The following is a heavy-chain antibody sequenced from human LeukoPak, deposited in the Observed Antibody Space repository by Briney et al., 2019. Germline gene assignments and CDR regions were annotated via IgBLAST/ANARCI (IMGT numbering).Heavy chain of an antibody. CDR3: AKDFSVYYYDSRVLDY. V-gene: IGHV3-30*02. CDR1: GFTFSSYG. Sequence: GGSLRLSCGASGFTFSSYGMHWVRQAPGKGLEWVTFIRYDGSNKYYADSVKGRFTISRDNSKNMLYLQMNSLRTEDTAVYYCAKDFSVYYYDSRVLDYWGQGTLVTVSS. D-gene: IGHD3-22*01. CDR2: IRYDGSNK. J-gene: IGHJ4*02.